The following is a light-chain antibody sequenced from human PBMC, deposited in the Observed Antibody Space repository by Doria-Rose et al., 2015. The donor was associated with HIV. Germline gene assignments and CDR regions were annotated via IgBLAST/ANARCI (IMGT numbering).Light chain of an antibody. J-gene: IGLJ1*01. CDR1: SSDVGGFGY. CDR3: NSYTTSSTHNYV. Sequence: PGQSITISYTGTSSDVGGFGYVSWYQQHPGKAPKLMIYDVSNRPSGVSNRFSGSKSGDTASLIISGLQAEDEADYYCNSYTTSSTHNYVFGTGTKVTVL. CDR2: DVS. V-gene: IGLV2-14*03.